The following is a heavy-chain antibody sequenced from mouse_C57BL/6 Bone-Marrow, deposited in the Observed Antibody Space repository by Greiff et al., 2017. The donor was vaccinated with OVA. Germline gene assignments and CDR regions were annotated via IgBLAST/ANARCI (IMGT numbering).Heavy chain of an antibody. J-gene: IGHJ4*01. D-gene: IGHD1-1*01. CDR3: ARRIYYYGSSYAMDY. CDR1: GYTFTDYY. CDR2: IYPGSGNT. Sequence: VKLMESGAELVRPGASVKLSCKASGYTFTDYYINWVKQRPGQGLEWIARIYPGSGNTYYNEKFKGKATLTAEKSSSTAYMQLSSLTSEDSAVYFCARRIYYYGSSYAMDYWGQGTSVTVSS. V-gene: IGHV1-76*01.